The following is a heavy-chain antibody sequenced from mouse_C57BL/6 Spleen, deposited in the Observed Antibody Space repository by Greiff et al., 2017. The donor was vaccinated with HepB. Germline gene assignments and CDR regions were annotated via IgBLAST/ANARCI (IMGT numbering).Heavy chain of an antibody. CDR2: INYDGSST. D-gene: IGHD2-4*01. J-gene: IGHJ1*03. V-gene: IGHV5-16*01. CDR1: GFTFSDYY. Sequence: EVKVVESEGGLVQPGSSMKLSCTASGFTFSDYYMAWVRQAPEKGLEWVANINYDGSSTYYLDSLKSRFIISRDNAKNILYLQMSSLKSEDTATYYCARERYEYEYFDVWGTGTTVTVSS. CDR3: ARERYEYEYFDV.